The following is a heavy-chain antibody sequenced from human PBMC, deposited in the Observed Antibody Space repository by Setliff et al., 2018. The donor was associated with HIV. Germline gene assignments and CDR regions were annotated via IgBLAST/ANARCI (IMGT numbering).Heavy chain of an antibody. CDR3: TRLWHENWGGVDY. Sequence: GASLKISCQGSGYSFSSYWIGWVRQMPGKGLEFMGLLYPADSNIRYSPSFQGQVTISVDKSTNTAFLQWTSLRASDPAMYYCTRLWHENWGGVDYWGQGTLVTVSS. J-gene: IGHJ4*02. V-gene: IGHV5-51*01. D-gene: IGHD3-16*01. CDR2: LYPADSNI. CDR1: GYSFSSYW.